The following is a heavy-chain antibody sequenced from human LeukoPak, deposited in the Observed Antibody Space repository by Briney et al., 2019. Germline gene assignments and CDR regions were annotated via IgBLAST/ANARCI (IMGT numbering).Heavy chain of an antibody. V-gene: IGHV4-59*02. CDR3: TGSHWGLQS. D-gene: IGHD7-27*01. CDR2: IHHSGNY. CDR1: GATVTDYY. Sequence: PSETLSLTCTVSGATVTDYYWSWLRQPPGKGLEWISYIHHSGNYDYNPSLRSRVTTSVDTSKNQCFRNLISVTAADAVVYYGTGSHWGLQSWSQGALVTVSS. J-gene: IGHJ5*02.